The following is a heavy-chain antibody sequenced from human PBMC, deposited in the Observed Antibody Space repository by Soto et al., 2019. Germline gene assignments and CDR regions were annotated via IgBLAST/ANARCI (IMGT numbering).Heavy chain of an antibody. V-gene: IGHV3-23*01. CDR3: AKGLGYYDFWSGYYAEVYFDY. D-gene: IGHD3-3*01. CDR1: GFTFSSYA. Sequence: GSLRLSCAASGFTFSSYAMSWVRQAPGKGLEWVSAISGSGGSTYYADSVKGRFTISRDNSKNTLYLQMNSLRAEDTAVYYCAKGLGYYDFWSGYYAEVYFDYWGQGTLVTVSS. J-gene: IGHJ4*02. CDR2: ISGSGGST.